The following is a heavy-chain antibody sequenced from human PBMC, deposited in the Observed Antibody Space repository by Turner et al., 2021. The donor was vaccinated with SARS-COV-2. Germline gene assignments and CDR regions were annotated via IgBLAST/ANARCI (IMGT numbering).Heavy chain of an antibody. J-gene: IGHJ4*02. D-gene: IGHD3-16*01. CDR2: IYWDDDK. Sequence: QITLKESGPTLVTPTQPLPLTCPFSGFSLSTSGVGVGWIRQAPGKALEWLALIYWDDDKRYRASLKSRLTITKDNSKNQVDLTMTNMDPVDTATYYCAKQMIPKRVGDWGQGTMVTVSS. V-gene: IGHV2-5*02. CDR3: AKQMIPKRVGD. CDR1: GFSLSTSGVG.